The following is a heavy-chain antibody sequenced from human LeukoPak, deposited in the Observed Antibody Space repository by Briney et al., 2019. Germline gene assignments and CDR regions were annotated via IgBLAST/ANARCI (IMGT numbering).Heavy chain of an antibody. CDR1: GYSISTGYH. J-gene: IGHJ4*02. D-gene: IGHD2-15*01. V-gene: IGHV4-38-2*02. CDR2: TYHSGNT. Sequence: PSETLSLTCTVSGYSISTGYHWGWIRPSPGTGLEWIGITYHSGNTYYNPSLKSRVTISMDTSMNQFSLQVTSVTAADTAVYYCARTRYCSGATCYSPELFDSWGQGTLVTVSS. CDR3: ARTRYCSGATCYSPELFDS.